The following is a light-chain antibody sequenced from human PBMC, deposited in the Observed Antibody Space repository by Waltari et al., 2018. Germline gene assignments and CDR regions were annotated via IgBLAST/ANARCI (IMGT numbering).Light chain of an antibody. CDR2: GNS. CDR1: SSNIGAGYD. V-gene: IGLV1-40*01. CDR3: QSYDSSLGGSV. J-gene: IGLJ2*01. Sequence: QSVLTQPPSVSGAPGQRVTISCTGSSSNIGAGYDVSWYQQLPGKAPKLLIHGNSNRPSGVPDRISGSKSDTSASLAITGLQAEDEADYYCQSYDSSLGGSVFGGGTKLTVL.